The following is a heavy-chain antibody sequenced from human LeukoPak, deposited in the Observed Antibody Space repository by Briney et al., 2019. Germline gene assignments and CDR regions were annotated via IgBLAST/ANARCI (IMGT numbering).Heavy chain of an antibody. D-gene: IGHD3-22*01. V-gene: IGHV1-2*02. J-gene: IGHJ4*02. CDR1: GNTFTGYY. CDR2: INPNSGGT. Sequence: ASVKVSCKASGNTFTGYYMHWVQQAPGQGLEWMGWINPNSGGTNYAQKFQGRVTMTRDTSISTAYMELSRLRSDDTAVYYCAKSYYDSSGYLIYYFDYWGQGTLVTVSS. CDR3: AKSYYDSSGYLIYYFDY.